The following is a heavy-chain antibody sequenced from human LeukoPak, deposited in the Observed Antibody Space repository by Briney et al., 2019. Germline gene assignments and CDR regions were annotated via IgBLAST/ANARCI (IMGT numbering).Heavy chain of an antibody. CDR3: ARHVPTSSGLSPFDY. J-gene: IGHJ4*02. D-gene: IGHD6-19*01. CDR2: INYSGST. Sequence: PSETLSLTCTVSGGSIRTYYWSWIRQPPGRGLEWIGYINYSGSTKYNPALRSRVTVLVDTSKNQFSLKLSSVTAADTAVYYCARHVPTSSGLSPFDYWGQGTLVTVSS. V-gene: IGHV4-59*08. CDR1: GGSIRTYY.